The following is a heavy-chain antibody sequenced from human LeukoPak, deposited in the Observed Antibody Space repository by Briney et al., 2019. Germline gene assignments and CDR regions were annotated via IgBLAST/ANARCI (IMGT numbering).Heavy chain of an antibody. V-gene: IGHV4-59*08. CDR2: VYYSGST. Sequence: SETLSLTCTVSGDSIGNYYWSWIRQPPGKGPEWIGYVYYSGSTNYNPSLKSRVTISVDTSKNQFSLKLSSVTAADTAVYLWARHPYGGTFFHSGGQGPLAPVS. J-gene: IGHJ5*01. CDR3: ARHPYGGTFFHS. CDR1: GDSIGNYY. D-gene: IGHD1-26*01.